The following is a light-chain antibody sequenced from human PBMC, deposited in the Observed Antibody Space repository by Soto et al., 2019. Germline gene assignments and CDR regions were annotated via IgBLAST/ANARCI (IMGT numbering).Light chain of an antibody. J-gene: IGLJ2*01. V-gene: IGLV2-14*01. CDR2: EVS. Sequence: QSALTQPASVSGSPGQSITISCIGSSSDVGGYNYVSWYQHHPGRVPKPMIFEVSDRPSGVSSRFSGSKSGNTAYLTISGLQAEDEADYYCSSFSSPSTIVFGGGTKVTVL. CDR3: SSFSSPSTIV. CDR1: SSDVGGYNY.